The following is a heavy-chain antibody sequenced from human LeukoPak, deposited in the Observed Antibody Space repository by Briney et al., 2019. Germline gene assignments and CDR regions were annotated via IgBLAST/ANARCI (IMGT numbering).Heavy chain of an antibody. J-gene: IGHJ4*02. V-gene: IGHV1-24*01. D-gene: IGHD1-7*01. Sequence: ASVKVSCKVSGYTLTELSMHWVRQAPGKGLEWMGGLDPEDGETIYAQKFQGRVTMTEDTSTDTAYMELSSLRSEDTAVYYCATAPGGELELSYWGQGTLVTVSS. CDR1: GYTLTELS. CDR2: LDPEDGET. CDR3: ATAPGGELELSY.